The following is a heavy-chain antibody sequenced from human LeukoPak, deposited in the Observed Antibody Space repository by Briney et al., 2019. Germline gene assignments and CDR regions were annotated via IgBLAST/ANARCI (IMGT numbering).Heavy chain of an antibody. CDR1: GYTFTSYG. D-gene: IGHD3-10*01. J-gene: IGHJ3*01. V-gene: IGHV1-69*05. Sequence: GASVKVSCKASGYTFTSYGISWVRQAPGLGLEWMGRIIPISHTPNYAQKFQGRVTLTTDDSTSTAYMELSSLSSEDTAVYYCAKDPGSLDVWGQGTLVTVSS. CDR3: AKDPGSLDV. CDR2: IIPISHTP.